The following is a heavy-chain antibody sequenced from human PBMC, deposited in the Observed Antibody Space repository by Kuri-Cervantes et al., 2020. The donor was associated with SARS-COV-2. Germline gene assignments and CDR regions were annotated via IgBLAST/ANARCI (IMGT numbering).Heavy chain of an antibody. CDR1: GGTFSSYA. CDR2: FDPEDGET. V-gene: IGHV1-24*01. Sequence: ASVKVSCKASGGTFSSYAISWVRQAPGKGLEWMGGFDPEDGETIYAQKFQGRVTMTEDTSTDTAYMELSSLRSEDTAVYYCATAVAAEFPRYYYYGMDVWGQGTTVTVSS. CDR3: ATAVAAEFPRYYYYGMDV. D-gene: IGHD6-19*01. J-gene: IGHJ6*02.